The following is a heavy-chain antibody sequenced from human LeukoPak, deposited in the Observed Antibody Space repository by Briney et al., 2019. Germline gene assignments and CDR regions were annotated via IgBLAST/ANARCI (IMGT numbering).Heavy chain of an antibody. CDR1: GGSISSYY. CDR3: ARRGGTLRPDAFDI. J-gene: IGHJ3*02. V-gene: IGHV4-59*08. CDR2: IYNSGST. Sequence: ETLSLTCTVSGGSISSYYWSWIRQPPGKGLEWIGYIYNSGSTNYNPSLKSRVTISVDTSKNQFSLKLSSVTAADTAVYYCARRGGTLRPDAFDIWGQGTMVTVS. D-gene: IGHD1-14*01.